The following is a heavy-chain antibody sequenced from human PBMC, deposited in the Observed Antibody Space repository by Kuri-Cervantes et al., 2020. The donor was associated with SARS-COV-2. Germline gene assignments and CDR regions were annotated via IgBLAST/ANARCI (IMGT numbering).Heavy chain of an antibody. CDR3: ARMGFKQLVPRYYYYYMDV. CDR2: INPNSGGT. J-gene: IGHJ6*03. V-gene: IGHV1-2*02. Sequence: ASVKVSCKASGYTFTGYYMHWVRQAPGQGLEWMGWINPNSGGTNYAQKFQGRVTMTRDTSISTAYMELSRLRSDNTAVYYCARMGFKQLVPRYYYYYMDVWGKGTTVTVSS. CDR1: GYTFTGYY. D-gene: IGHD6-6*01.